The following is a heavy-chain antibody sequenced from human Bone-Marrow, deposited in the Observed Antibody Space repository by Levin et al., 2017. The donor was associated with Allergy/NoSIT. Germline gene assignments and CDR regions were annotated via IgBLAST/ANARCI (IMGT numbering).Heavy chain of an antibody. CDR3: AKDISSSWSTGDLDY. D-gene: IGHD6-6*01. CDR2: IRGSGVGT. J-gene: IGHJ4*02. CDR1: GFDFSSYA. V-gene: IGHV3-23*01. Sequence: GGSLRLSCAASGFDFSSYAMNWVRQAPGQGLEWVSGIRGSGVGTYYADSVKGRFTISRDNSKNTLYLQMKSLRAEDTAVYYCAKDISSSWSTGDLDYWGQGTQVTVSS.